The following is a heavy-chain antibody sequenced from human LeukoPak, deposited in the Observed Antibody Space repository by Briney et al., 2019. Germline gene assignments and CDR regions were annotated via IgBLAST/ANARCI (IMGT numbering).Heavy chain of an antibody. CDR1: GFAFRRYG. CDR2: ISDSGGDYT. J-gene: IGHJ5*02. CDR3: APRGVEAA. V-gene: IGHV3-23*01. D-gene: IGHD3-10*01. Sequence: GGSLRLCCAASGFAFRRYGMTWVRQAPGKGLEWVSAISDSGGDYTYYADSVKGRFTISRDNSKNTLHLQMNSLRVEDTAIYYCAPRGVEAAWGQGALVTVSS.